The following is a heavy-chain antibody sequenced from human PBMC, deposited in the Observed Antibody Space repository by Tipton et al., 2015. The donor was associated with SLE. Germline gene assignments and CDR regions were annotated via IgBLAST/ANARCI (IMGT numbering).Heavy chain of an antibody. CDR3: ARHFSGSYSFDY. V-gene: IGHV4-61*05. CDR2: IHSSGST. D-gene: IGHD1-26*01. CDR1: GGSISSSSYY. J-gene: IGHJ4*02. Sequence: LRLSCTVSGGSISSSSYYWGWIRQPPGKGLEWVGQIHSSGSTSYNPSLKSRVSISVDMSKNQVSLKLSSVTAADTALYYCARHFSGSYSFDYWGQGKLVTVSS.